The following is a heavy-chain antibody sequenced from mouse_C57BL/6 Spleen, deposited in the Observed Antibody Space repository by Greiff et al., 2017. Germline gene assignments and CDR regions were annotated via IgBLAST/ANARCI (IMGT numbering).Heavy chain of an antibody. CDR3: ARGLYRTYYAMDN. Sequence: QVQLQQSGPELVKPGASVKISCKASGYAFSSSWMNWVKQRPGKGLEWIGRIYPGDGDTNYNGKFKGKATLTADKSSSTAYMQLSSLTSEDSAVYFCARGLYRTYYAMDNWGQGTSDTVSS. D-gene: IGHD2-14*01. J-gene: IGHJ4*01. CDR1: GYAFSSSW. CDR2: IYPGDGDT. V-gene: IGHV1-82*01.